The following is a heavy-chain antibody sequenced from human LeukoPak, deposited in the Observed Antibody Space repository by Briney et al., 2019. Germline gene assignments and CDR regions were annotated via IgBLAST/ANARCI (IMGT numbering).Heavy chain of an antibody. V-gene: IGHV3-21*01. CDR3: GRAGAGTIGSNFDY. Sequence: GGSLRLSCAASGFTFSRYNMTWVRQAPGKGLEWASAISGSSSFIYDADSVKGRFTISRDNAKNSLYLQLNSLRAEDTAVYYWGRAGAGTIGSNFDYGAQGPLVTVSS. J-gene: IGHJ4*02. D-gene: IGHD1-1*01. CDR2: ISGSSSFI. CDR1: GFTFSRYN.